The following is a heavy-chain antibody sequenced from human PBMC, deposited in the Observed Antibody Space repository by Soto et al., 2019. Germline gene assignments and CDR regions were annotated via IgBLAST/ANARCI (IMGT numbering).Heavy chain of an antibody. CDR3: AIVTAETAYHYFDF. Sequence: GESLKISCNGSGYKFTNYWLSWGRQTPGKGLEWMGRIDPSDSYVNYSPSFRGHVTISIDESISTAHLQWSSLKASDTATYYCAIVTAETAYHYFDFWGQGTLVTVSS. D-gene: IGHD1-1*01. CDR1: GYKFTNYW. J-gene: IGHJ4*02. V-gene: IGHV5-10-1*01. CDR2: IDPSDSYV.